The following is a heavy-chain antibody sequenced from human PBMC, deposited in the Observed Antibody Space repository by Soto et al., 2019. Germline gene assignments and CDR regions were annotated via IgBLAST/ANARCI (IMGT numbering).Heavy chain of an antibody. V-gene: IGHV3-23*01. J-gene: IGHJ4*02. CDR3: AKDSPQHYYGSGRGDFDY. Sequence: GWSLRLSCAASGFTFSSYAMSWVRQAPGKGLEWVSAISGSGGSTYYADSVKGRFTISRDNSKNTLYLQMNSLRAEDTAVYYCAKDSPQHYYGSGRGDFDYWGQGTLVTVSS. CDR1: GFTFSSYA. D-gene: IGHD3-10*01. CDR2: ISGSGGST.